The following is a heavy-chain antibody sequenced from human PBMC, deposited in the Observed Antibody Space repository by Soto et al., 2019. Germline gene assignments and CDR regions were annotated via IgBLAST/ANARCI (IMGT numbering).Heavy chain of an antibody. CDR1: GGSISSYY. Sequence: SETLSLTCTVSGGSISSYYWSWIRQPPGKGLEWIGYIYYSGSTNYNPSLKSRVTISVDTSKNQFSLKLSSVTAADTAVYYCARRLVIPYYYGMDVWGQGTTVTVSS. CDR3: ARRLVIPYYYGMDV. CDR2: IYYSGST. J-gene: IGHJ6*02. V-gene: IGHV4-59*08. D-gene: IGHD3-9*01.